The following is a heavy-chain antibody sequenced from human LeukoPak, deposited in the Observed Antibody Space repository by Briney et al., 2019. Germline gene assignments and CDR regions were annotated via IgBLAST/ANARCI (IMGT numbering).Heavy chain of an antibody. CDR1: GLTFNSYS. D-gene: IGHD3-3*01. Sequence: PGGSLRLSCAASGLTFNSYSMNWARQAPGKGLEWVSSISSTSSYIYYADSVKGRFTISRDNAKNSLYLQMNSLRVEDTAVYYCARGPAITIFGVVPNFDYWGQGTLVTVSS. CDR3: ARGPAITIFGVVPNFDY. V-gene: IGHV3-21*01. CDR2: ISSTSSYI. J-gene: IGHJ4*02.